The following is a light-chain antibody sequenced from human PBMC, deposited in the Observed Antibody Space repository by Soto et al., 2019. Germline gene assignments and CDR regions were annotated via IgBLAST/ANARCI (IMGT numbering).Light chain of an antibody. Sequence: QSALTQPASVSGSPGQSITISCTGTSSDVGSYNLVSWYQQHPGKAPKLMIYEGSKRPSGVSNRFSGSKSGNPASLTISGLQAEDEADYYCCSYAGSSTFYVFGTGTKVTV. V-gene: IGLV2-23*01. CDR2: EGS. CDR3: CSYAGSSTFYV. CDR1: SSDVGSYNL. J-gene: IGLJ1*01.